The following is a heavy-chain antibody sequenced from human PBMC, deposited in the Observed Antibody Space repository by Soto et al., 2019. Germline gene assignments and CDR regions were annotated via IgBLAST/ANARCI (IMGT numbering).Heavy chain of an antibody. CDR1: GFTFSDYY. J-gene: IGHJ4*02. CDR3: ARYLLTIFGVVIGPPDY. V-gene: IGHV3-11*06. D-gene: IGHD3-3*01. Sequence: PGGSPRLSCAASGFTFSDYYMSWIRQAPGKGLEWVSYISSSSSYTNYADSVKGRFTISRDNAKNSLYLQMNSLRAEDTAVYYCARYLLTIFGVVIGPPDYWGQGTLVTVSS. CDR2: ISSSSSYT.